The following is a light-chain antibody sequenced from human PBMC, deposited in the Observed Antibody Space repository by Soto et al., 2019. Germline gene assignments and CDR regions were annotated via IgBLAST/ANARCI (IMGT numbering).Light chain of an antibody. Sequence: QSVLTQPASVSGSPGQSITISCTGTSIDVGLYNYVSWYQQHPGKAPKLMIYEVSTRPSGVSNRFSGSKSGNTAYLTISGLQDEDEADYYCSSYTSSSTLVVFGTGTKVTV. J-gene: IGLJ1*01. CDR2: EVS. V-gene: IGLV2-14*01. CDR1: SIDVGLYNY. CDR3: SSYTSSSTLVV.